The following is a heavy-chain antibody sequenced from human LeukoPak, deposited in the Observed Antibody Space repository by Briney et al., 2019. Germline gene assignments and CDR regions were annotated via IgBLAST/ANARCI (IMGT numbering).Heavy chain of an antibody. CDR1: GFTFSSYA. CDR2: ISGSGGST. CDR3: AKEASLIWFGVPSYFDY. V-gene: IGHV3-23*01. J-gene: IGHJ4*02. D-gene: IGHD3-10*01. Sequence: GGSLRLSCAASGFTFSSYAMSWVRQAPGKGLEWVSAISGSGGSTYYADSVKGRFTISRDNSKNTLYLQMNSLRAEDTAVYYCAKEASLIWFGVPSYFDYWGQGTLVTVSS.